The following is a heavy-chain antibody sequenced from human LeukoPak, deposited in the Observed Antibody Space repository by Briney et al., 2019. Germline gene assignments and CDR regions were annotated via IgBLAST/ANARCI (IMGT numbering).Heavy chain of an antibody. CDR1: GFTVSSNY. CDR3: ASALPYYYDSSGYYENTDY. V-gene: IGHV3-53*01. D-gene: IGHD3-22*01. J-gene: IGHJ4*02. CDR2: IYSGGST. Sequence: GGSLRLSCAASGFTVSSNYMSWVRQAPGKGLEWVSIIYSGGSTFYADSVKGRFTISRDNAKNSLYLQMNSLRAEDTAVYYCASALPYYYDSSGYYENTDYWGQGTLVTVSS.